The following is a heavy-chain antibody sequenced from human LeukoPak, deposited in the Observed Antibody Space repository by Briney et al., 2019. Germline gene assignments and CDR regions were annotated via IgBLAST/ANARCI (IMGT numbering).Heavy chain of an antibody. J-gene: IGHJ4*02. CDR1: GFTFSSFG. CDR2: IRYDGSTE. Sequence: GGSLRLSCAASGFTFSSFGMHWVRQAPGKGLEWVAFIRYDGSTENYADSVKGRFTISRDNSKDTLYLQMNSLRLEDTAVYFCAKEGPIAASGYYFDYWGQGALVTVSS. V-gene: IGHV3-30*02. D-gene: IGHD6-13*01. CDR3: AKEGPIAASGYYFDY.